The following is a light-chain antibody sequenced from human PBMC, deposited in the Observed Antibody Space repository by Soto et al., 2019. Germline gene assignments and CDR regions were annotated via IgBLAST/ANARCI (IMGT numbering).Light chain of an antibody. CDR2: DAS. CDR3: QQYNTYET. CDR1: QSIANW. Sequence: DIQMTQSPSTLSASVGDRVTITCRASQSIANWLAWYQQKPGKAPKLLIYDASSLASGVPSRFSGSGSGTEFTLTIISLQSVDFATYYCQQYNTYETFGQGTKLEIK. V-gene: IGKV1-5*01. J-gene: IGKJ2*01.